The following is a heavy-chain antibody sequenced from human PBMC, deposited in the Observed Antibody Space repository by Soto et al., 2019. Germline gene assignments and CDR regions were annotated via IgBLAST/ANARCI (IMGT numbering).Heavy chain of an antibody. Sequence: KLYCQGSGNNIMNNWIGAVRQMPGKGPEWMGIIYPGDSDTKYNPSFQGQVTISADKSITTTYLQWSSLKASVFAIYYCATSICNSGMEVWGKRTTVTVS. V-gene: IGHV5-51*01. CDR2: IYPGDSDT. J-gene: IGHJ6*04. CDR1: GNNIMNNW. D-gene: IGHD3-3*01. CDR3: ATSICNSGMEV.